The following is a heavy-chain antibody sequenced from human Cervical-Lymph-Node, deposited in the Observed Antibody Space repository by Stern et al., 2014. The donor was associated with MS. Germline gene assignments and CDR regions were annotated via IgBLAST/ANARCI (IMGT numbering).Heavy chain of an antibody. Sequence: VQLEESGGGVVQPGRSLRLSCAASGFVFRRYALHWVRQAPGKGLAWLALISYDGRDKYYTDSVKGRFTVSRDNSNNTVDLEMNSLRLEDTAVYYCAKGGSGSYLDWGQGSLVTVSS. V-gene: IGHV3-30*04. CDR3: AKGGSGSYLD. CDR2: ISYDGRDK. J-gene: IGHJ4*02. D-gene: IGHD1-26*01. CDR1: GFVFRRYA.